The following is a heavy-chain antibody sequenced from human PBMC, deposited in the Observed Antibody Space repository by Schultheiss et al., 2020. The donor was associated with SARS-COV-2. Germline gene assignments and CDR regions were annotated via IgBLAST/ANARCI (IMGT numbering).Heavy chain of an antibody. D-gene: IGHD6-13*01. CDR3: ARDRGGGAAAGTGPAY. CDR1: GFTFSSYA. Sequence: GGSLRLSCAASGFTFSSYAMHWVRQAPGKGLEWVAVISYDGSNKYYADSVKGRFTISRDNAKNSLYLQMNSLRAEDTAVYYCARDRGGGAAAGTGPAYWGQGTLVTVSS. J-gene: IGHJ4*02. CDR2: ISYDGSNK. V-gene: IGHV3-30*04.